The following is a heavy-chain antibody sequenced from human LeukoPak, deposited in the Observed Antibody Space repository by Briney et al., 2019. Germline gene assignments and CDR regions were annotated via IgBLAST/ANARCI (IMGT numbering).Heavy chain of an antibody. CDR1: GYTFTGYY. V-gene: IGHV1-2*06. CDR3: AREPLDSSSWSYYFDY. J-gene: IGHJ4*02. CDR2: INPNSGGT. Sequence: ASVKVSCKASGYTFTGYYMQWVRQAPGQGLEWMERINPNSGGTNYAQKFQGRVTMTTDTSISTAYMDLSRLRSDDTAVYHCAREPLDSSSWSYYFDYWGQGTLVTVSS. D-gene: IGHD6-13*01.